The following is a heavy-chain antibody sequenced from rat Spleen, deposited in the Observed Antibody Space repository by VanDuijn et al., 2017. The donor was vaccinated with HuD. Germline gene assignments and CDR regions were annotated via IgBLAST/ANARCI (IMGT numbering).Heavy chain of an antibody. V-gene: IGHV3-1*01. CDR2: INYSGYT. CDR3: ARGAARYYSSYPNWCFDF. J-gene: IGHJ1*01. D-gene: IGHD1-2*01. CDR1: GYSITSDY. Sequence: EVQLQESGPGLLKPSQSLSLTCSVTGYSITSDYWAWIRKFPGNRMEWLGYINYSGYTGYNPSLRGRISITRDTSKNQFFLQLNSVTAEDTATYYGARGAARYYSSYPNWCFDFWGPGTLVTVSS.